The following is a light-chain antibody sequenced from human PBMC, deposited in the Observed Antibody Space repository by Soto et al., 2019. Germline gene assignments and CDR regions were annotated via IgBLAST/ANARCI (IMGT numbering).Light chain of an antibody. CDR1: SSNIGSNT. CDR3: AAWDDSLNGYV. V-gene: IGLV1-44*01. Sequence: QSGLPQPNSAAFTPAQGVTISCCGSSSNIGSNTVNWYQQLPGTAPKLLIYSNNQRPSGVPDRFSGSKSGTSASLAISGLQSEDEADYYCAAWDDSLNGYVFGTGTKVTVL. CDR2: SNN. J-gene: IGLJ1*01.